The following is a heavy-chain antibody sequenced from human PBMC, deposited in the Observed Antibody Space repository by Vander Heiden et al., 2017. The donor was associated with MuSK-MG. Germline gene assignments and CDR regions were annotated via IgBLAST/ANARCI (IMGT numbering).Heavy chain of an antibody. D-gene: IGHD6-13*01. CDR2: IIPILGIA. CDR3: ARDPVYSRRGWMGYFDY. Sequence: QVQLVQSGAEVKKPGSSVKVSCKASGGTFRSYAISWVRQAPGQGLEWMGRIIPILGIANYAQKFQGRVTITADKSTSTAYMELSSLRSEDTAVYYCARDPVYSRRGWMGYFDYWGQGTLVTVSS. CDR1: GGTFRSYA. V-gene: IGHV1-69*04. J-gene: IGHJ4*02.